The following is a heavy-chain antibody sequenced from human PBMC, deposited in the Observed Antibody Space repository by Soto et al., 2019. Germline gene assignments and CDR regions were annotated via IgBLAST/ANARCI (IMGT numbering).Heavy chain of an antibody. D-gene: IGHD7-27*01. CDR2: IYYSGST. CDR1: GDSISSGDYY. Sequence: QVQLQESGPGLVKPSQTLSLTCTVSGDSISSGDYYWSWIRQPPGKGLEWIGYIYYSGSTYYNPSLKSRVTISIDTSKNQFALKVTSVTAADTAVYYCAGRPQFSGAWYFDYWGQGTLVTVSS. CDR3: AGRPQFSGAWYFDY. J-gene: IGHJ4*02. V-gene: IGHV4-30-4*01.